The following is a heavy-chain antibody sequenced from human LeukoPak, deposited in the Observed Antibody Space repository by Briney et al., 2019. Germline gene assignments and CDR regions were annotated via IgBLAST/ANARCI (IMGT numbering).Heavy chain of an antibody. Sequence: GGSLRLFCAASGFTFSYQWMSWVRQAPGKGLEWVANIKQDGTEKYYVDSVRGRFTISRDNAKKSLYLQMNSLRVEDTAVYYCARDAEVGTLFGVLSRYILFDPWGQGALVTVSS. J-gene: IGHJ5*02. CDR1: GFTFSYQW. D-gene: IGHD3-3*01. CDR3: ARDAEVGTLFGVLSRYILFDP. V-gene: IGHV3-7*01. CDR2: IKQDGTEK.